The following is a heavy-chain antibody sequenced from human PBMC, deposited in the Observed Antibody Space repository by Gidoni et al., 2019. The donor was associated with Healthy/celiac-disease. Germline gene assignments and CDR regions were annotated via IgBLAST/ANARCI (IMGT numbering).Heavy chain of an antibody. CDR3: ARVGTYYYDSSGLLGGAFDI. CDR1: GFTVSSNY. CDR2: IYSGGST. V-gene: IGHV3-66*01. Sequence: VQLVESGGGLVQPGGSLRLSCAASGFTVSSNYMSWVRQAPGKGLEWGSVIYSGGSTYYADSVKGRFTISRDNSKNTLYLQMNSLRAEDTAVYYCARVGTYYYDSSGLLGGAFDIWGQGTMVTVSS. D-gene: IGHD3-22*01. J-gene: IGHJ3*02.